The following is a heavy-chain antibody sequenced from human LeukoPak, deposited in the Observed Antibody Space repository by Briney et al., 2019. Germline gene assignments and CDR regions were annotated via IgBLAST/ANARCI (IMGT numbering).Heavy chain of an antibody. J-gene: IGHJ4*02. Sequence: GGSLRLSCVASGFTFTTYWVHWVRQAPGKGLVWVSRINCDGSNSKYADSVKGPFSISRDNSRNTLYVQMNGLRAEDTALYYCARTSPTSHFDLGGQGTLVTVSS. CDR3: ARTSPTSHFDL. CDR2: INCDGSNS. CDR1: GFTFTTYW. V-gene: IGHV3-74*03. D-gene: IGHD3-16*01.